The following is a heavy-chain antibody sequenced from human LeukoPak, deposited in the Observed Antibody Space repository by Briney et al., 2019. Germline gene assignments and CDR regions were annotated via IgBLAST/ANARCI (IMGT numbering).Heavy chain of an antibody. V-gene: IGHV4-34*01. J-gene: IGHJ4*02. CDR3: ARFATYYDFWSGYYTGSGSFDY. D-gene: IGHD3-3*01. Sequence: SETLSLTCAVCGGSFSGYYWSWIRQPPGKGLEWIGEINHSGSTNYNPSLKSRVTISVDTSKNQFSLKLSSVTAADTAVYYCARFATYYDFWSGYYTGSGSFDYWGQGTLVTVSS. CDR1: GGSFSGYY. CDR2: INHSGST.